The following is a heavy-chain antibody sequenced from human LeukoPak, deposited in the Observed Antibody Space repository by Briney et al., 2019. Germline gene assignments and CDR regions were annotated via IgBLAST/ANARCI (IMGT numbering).Heavy chain of an antibody. CDR3: ARERAYCSGGSCYSHWYFDL. V-gene: IGHV3-48*01. CDR2: VSSSSSTI. Sequence: GGSLRLSCAASGFTFSSYSMNWARQAPGKGLEWVSYVSSSSSTIYYADSVKGRFTISRDNAKNSLYLQMNSLRAEDTAVYYCARERAYCSGGSCYSHWYFDLWGRGTLVTVSS. CDR1: GFTFSSYS. D-gene: IGHD2-15*01. J-gene: IGHJ2*01.